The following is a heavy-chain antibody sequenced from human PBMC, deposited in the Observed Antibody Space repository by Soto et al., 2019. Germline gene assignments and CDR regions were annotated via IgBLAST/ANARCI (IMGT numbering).Heavy chain of an antibody. V-gene: IGHV4-30-4*01. Sequence: SETLSLTCTVSGGSTSSDNYWSWIRQPPGKGLEWIGHIYYSGNTDYNPSLKSRLAISIDTSKNQFSLKLSSVTAADTAVYFCAREGGESSDGLYYFDSWGQGSLVTRLL. CDR3: AREGGESSDGLYYFDS. CDR1: GGSTSSDNY. D-gene: IGHD3-16*01. J-gene: IGHJ4*02. CDR2: IYYSGNT.